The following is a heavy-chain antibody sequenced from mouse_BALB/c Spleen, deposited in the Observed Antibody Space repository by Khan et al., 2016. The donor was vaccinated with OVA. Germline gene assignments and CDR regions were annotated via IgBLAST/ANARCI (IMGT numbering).Heavy chain of an antibody. CDR3: ARGWDWYFDV. CDR1: GFTFSNYW. D-gene: IGHD3-2*02. CDR2: IRLRSNIYAT. V-gene: IGHV6-6*02. Sequence: EVQLEVSGGGLVQPGGSMKLSCVASGFTFSNYWMNWVRQSPEKGFAWVAEIRLRSNIYATHYAESVRGRFTISRDDYRSSVYLQRNNVGSEDTCIYYCARGWDWYFDVRGAGTTVTVSS. J-gene: IGHJ1*01.